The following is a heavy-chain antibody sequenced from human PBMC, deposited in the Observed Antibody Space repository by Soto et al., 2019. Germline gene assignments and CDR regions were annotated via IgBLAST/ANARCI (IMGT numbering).Heavy chain of an antibody. V-gene: IGHV3-33*01. CDR1: GFTFSSYG. CDR2: IWYDGSNK. CDR3: ARSVVYSYGWMFAY. Sequence: QVQLVESGGGVVQPGRSLRLSCAASGFTFSSYGMHWVRQAPGKGLEWVAVIWYDGSNKYYADSVKGRFTISRDNSKNTLYLQVNSLRAEDTAVYYCARSVVYSYGWMFAYWGQGTLVTVSS. J-gene: IGHJ4*02. D-gene: IGHD5-18*01.